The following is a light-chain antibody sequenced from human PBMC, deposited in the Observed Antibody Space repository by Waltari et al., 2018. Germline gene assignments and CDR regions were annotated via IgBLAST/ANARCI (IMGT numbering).Light chain of an antibody. V-gene: IGKV1-5*03. CDR2: KAS. CDR1: QSISIW. CDR3: QQYHAVST. Sequence: DIQMTQSPSTLSASVGDRVTITCRASQSISIWLAWYQQKPGEVPELLISKASSLESGVPSRFSGSGIGTEFTLTISSLQPDDFATYYCQQYHAVSTFGGGTKVEIK. J-gene: IGKJ4*01.